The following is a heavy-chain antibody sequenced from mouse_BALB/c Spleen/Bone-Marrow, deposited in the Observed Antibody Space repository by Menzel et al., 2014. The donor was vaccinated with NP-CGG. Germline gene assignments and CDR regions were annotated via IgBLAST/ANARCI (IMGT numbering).Heavy chain of an antibody. D-gene: IGHD4-1*01. V-gene: IGHV3-2*02. CDR1: GYSITSDYA. CDR2: ISYSGST. Sequence: VKLMESGPGLVKPSQSLSLTCTVTGYSITSDYAWNWIRQFPGNKLEWMGYISYSGSTSYNPSLKSRISITRDTSKNQFFLQLNSVTTEDTATYYCARGSLAYWYFDVWGAGTTVTVSS. CDR3: ARGSLAYWYFDV. J-gene: IGHJ1*01.